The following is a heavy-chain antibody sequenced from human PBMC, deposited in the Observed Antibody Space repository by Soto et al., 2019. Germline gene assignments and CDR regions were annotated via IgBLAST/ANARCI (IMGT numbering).Heavy chain of an antibody. CDR1: GGSISSSSYY. CDR3: ARLLGSYDFWSGYYMFDY. Sequence: SETLSLTCTVSGGSISSSSYYWGWIRQPPGKGLEWIGSIYYSGSTYYNPSLKSRVTISVDTSKNQFSLKLSSVTAADTAVYYCARLLGSYDFWSGYYMFDYWGQGTLVTVS. D-gene: IGHD3-3*01. V-gene: IGHV4-39*01. CDR2: IYYSGST. J-gene: IGHJ4*02.